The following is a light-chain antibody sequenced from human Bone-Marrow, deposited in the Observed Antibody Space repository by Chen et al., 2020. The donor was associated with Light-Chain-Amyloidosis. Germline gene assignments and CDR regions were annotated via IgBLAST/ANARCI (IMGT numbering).Light chain of an antibody. J-gene: IGKJ2*01. CDR3: QQFNSHHYT. V-gene: IGKV1-9*01. CDR1: QVITTY. Sequence: DIQLTQSPSFLPASVGDRVTITCRASQVITTYLAWYQQHPGKAPKLLIYAASTLQTGVPSRFSGSGSGTEFTLTISSLQPEDFATYYCQQFNSHHYTFAQGTKLEIK. CDR2: AAS.